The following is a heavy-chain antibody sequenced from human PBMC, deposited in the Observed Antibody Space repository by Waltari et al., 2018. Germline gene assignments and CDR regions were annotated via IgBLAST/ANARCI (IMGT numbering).Heavy chain of an antibody. V-gene: IGHV1-69-2*01. Sequence: EVQLVQSGAEVKKPGATVKISCKVSGYTFTDYYMHWVQQAPGNGLEWMWSVEPGDGETIYAEKFQGRVTINADTSTDTAYMELSSLRSEDTAVYYGATDPKMTTVASGVFYWGQGTLVTVSS. D-gene: IGHD4-17*01. J-gene: IGHJ4*02. CDR1: GYTFTDYY. CDR3: ATDPKMTTVASGVFY. CDR2: VEPGDGET.